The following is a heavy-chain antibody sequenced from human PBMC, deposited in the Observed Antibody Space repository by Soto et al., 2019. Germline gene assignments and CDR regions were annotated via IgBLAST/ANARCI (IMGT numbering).Heavy chain of an antibody. Sequence: QVQLVESGGGLVKPGGSLRLSCAASGFTFSDYYMNWVRQVPGKGLEWVAYISASSSTIFYGDSVKGRFTISRDNAKNSLSLQMDSLRAEDTGVYYCARRGGSSSHYFFYAMDVWGQGTTVTVS. D-gene: IGHD1-26*01. V-gene: IGHV3-11*01. CDR2: ISASSSTI. CDR3: ARRGGSSSHYFFYAMDV. CDR1: GFTFSDYY. J-gene: IGHJ6*02.